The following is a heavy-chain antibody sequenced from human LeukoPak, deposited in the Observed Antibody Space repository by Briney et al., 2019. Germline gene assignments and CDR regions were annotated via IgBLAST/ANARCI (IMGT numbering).Heavy chain of an antibody. D-gene: IGHD1-20*01. CDR2: IKQDGSEK. J-gene: IGHJ5*02. V-gene: IGHV3-7*01. CDR1: GFTSSSYW. CDR3: ARDMTGTTVFDP. Sequence: PGGSLRLSCAASGFTSSSYWMSWVRQAPGKGLEWVANIKQDGSEKYYVDSVKGRFTISRDNAKNSLYLQMNSLRAEDTAVYYCARDMTGTTVFDPWGQGTLVTVSS.